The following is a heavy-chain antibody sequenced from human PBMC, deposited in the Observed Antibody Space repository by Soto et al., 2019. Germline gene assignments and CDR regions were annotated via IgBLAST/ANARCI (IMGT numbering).Heavy chain of an antibody. J-gene: IGHJ4*02. Sequence: EVQLVGSGGVVVQPGGSLRLSCAASGFTFDDYTMHWVRQAPGKGLEWVSLISWDGGSTYYADSVKGRFTISRDNSKNSLYLQMNSLRTEDTALYYCAKVSAPRSVATISYFDYWGQGTLVTVSS. V-gene: IGHV3-43*01. CDR1: GFTFDDYT. CDR2: ISWDGGST. D-gene: IGHD5-12*01. CDR3: AKVSAPRSVATISYFDY.